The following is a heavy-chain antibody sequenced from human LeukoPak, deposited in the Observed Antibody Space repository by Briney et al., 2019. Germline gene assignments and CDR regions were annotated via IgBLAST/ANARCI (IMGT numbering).Heavy chain of an antibody. J-gene: IGHJ4*02. CDR1: GFTFSSYG. Sequence: GGSLRLSCAASGFTFSSYGMHWVRQAPGKGLEWVAVISYDGSNKYYAGSVKGRFTISRDNSKNTLHLQMISLRAEDTAVYYCARDQGAWGYGYNFDYWGQGTLVTVSS. CDR2: ISYDGSNK. CDR3: ARDQGAWGYGYNFDY. D-gene: IGHD3-16*01. V-gene: IGHV3-30*03.